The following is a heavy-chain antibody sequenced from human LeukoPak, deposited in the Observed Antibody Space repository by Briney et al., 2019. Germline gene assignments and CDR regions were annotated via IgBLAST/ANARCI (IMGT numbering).Heavy chain of an antibody. V-gene: IGHV4-34*01. CDR2: INHSGST. D-gene: IGHD3-10*01. J-gene: IGHJ6*02. CDR1: GGSFSGYY. CDR3: ARLGLLWFGESYYGMDV. Sequence: SETLSLTCAVYGGSFSGYYWSWIRQPPGKGLEWIGEINHSGSTNYNPSLKSRVTISVDTSKNQFSLKLSSVTAADTAVYYCARLGLLWFGESYYGMDVWGQGTMVTVSS.